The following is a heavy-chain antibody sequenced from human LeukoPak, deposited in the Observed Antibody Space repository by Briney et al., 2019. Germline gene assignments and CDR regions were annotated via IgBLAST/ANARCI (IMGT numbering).Heavy chain of an antibody. CDR1: GGSISSYY. J-gene: IGHJ5*02. CDR2: IYYSVST. Sequence: SETLSPTCIVSGGSISSYYWSWIRQPPGKGLEWLGYIYYSVSTNYNPSLKSRVTISVDTSKNHFSLKLSSVTAADTAVYYCARGVGGYDPWFDPWGQGTLVTVSS. V-gene: IGHV4-59*01. D-gene: IGHD5-12*01. CDR3: ARGVGGYDPWFDP.